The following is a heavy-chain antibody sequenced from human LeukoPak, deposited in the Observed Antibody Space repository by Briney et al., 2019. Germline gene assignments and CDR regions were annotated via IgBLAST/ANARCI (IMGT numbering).Heavy chain of an antibody. D-gene: IGHD3-3*01. V-gene: IGHV4-4*09. CDR1: GGSFSSYY. CDR2: IHTTGTT. J-gene: IGHJ4*02. Sequence: SETLTLTCTVSGGSFSSYYWSWIRQPPGKGLEWIGYIHTTGTTSYNPSLKSRVTISLDTSKNQFSLQLSSVTAADTAVYYCARERYDFWSFDYWGQGTLVTFSS. CDR3: ARERYDFWSFDY.